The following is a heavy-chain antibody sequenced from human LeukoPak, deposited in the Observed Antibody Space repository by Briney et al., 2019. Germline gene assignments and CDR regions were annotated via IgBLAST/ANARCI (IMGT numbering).Heavy chain of an antibody. Sequence: GGSLRLSCAASGFTFSSYGMHWVRQAPGKGLDWVAFIRYDGRNKYYADSVKGRFTISRDNSKNTLYLQMNSLRAEDTAVYYCARDDLWFGELSAEYFHHWGQGTLVTVSS. CDR3: ARDDLWFGELSAEYFHH. D-gene: IGHD3-10*01. CDR1: GFTFSSYG. V-gene: IGHV3-30*02. CDR2: IRYDGRNK. J-gene: IGHJ1*01.